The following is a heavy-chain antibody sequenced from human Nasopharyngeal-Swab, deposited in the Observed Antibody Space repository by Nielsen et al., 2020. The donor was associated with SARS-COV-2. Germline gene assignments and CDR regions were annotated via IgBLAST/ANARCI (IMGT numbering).Heavy chain of an antibody. CDR3: ARDALVRGVLAHFYYYAMDV. V-gene: IGHV3-48*02. Sequence: WIRQPPGKGLEWVSYISSSSGIRYYADSVKGRFSISRDNAKNSLYLQMNSLRDEDTAVYYCARDALVRGVLAHFYYYAMDVWGQGTTVTVSS. D-gene: IGHD3-10*01. J-gene: IGHJ6*02. CDR2: ISSSSGIR.